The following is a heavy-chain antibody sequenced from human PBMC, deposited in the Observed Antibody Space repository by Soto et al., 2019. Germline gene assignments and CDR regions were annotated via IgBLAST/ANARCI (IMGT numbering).Heavy chain of an antibody. CDR3: ATYGQHLMDY. CDR1: GFTFSNYW. J-gene: IGHJ4*02. Sequence: GGSLRLSCAASGFTFSNYWMNWVRQAPGKGLEWVANINEDGSEKYYVDSAKGRFTISRDNAKNSLYLQMSSLRAEDTAVYYCATYGQHLMDYWGQGTLVTVSS. CDR2: INEDGSEK. V-gene: IGHV3-7*01. D-gene: IGHD4-17*01.